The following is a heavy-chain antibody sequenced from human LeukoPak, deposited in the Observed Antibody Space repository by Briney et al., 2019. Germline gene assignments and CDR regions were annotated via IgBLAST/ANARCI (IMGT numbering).Heavy chain of an antibody. Sequence: GALRLSCAASGFTVSSNYMSWVRQAPGKGLEWVSVIYSGGSTYYADSVKGRFTISRDNSKNTLYLQMNSLRAEDTAVYYCAKRGAVAGYFDYWGQGTLVTVSS. CDR2: IYSGGST. CDR1: GFTVSSNY. CDR3: AKRGAVAGYFDY. J-gene: IGHJ4*02. D-gene: IGHD6-19*01. V-gene: IGHV3-53*01.